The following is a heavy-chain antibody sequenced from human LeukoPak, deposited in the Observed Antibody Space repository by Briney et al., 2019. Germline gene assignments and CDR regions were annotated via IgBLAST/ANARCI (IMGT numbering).Heavy chain of an antibody. CDR3: ARDAGSYSNLGYYYYYYMDV. J-gene: IGHJ6*03. Sequence: ASVKVSCKASGYTFTSYYMHWVRQAPGQGLEWMGIINPSGGSTSYAQKFQGRVTMTRDMSTSTVYMELSSLRSEDTAVYYCARDAGSYSNLGYYYYYYMDVWGKGTTVTVSS. CDR1: GYTFTSYY. D-gene: IGHD4-11*01. V-gene: IGHV1-46*01. CDR2: INPSGGST.